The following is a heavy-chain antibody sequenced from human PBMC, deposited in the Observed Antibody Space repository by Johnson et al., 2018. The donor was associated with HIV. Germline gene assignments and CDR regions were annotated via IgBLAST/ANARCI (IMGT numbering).Heavy chain of an antibody. Sequence: VQLVESGGGLVQPGGSLRLSCAASGFTFSSYAMSWVRQAPGKGLEWVSGISWNSGSIGYADSVKGRFTISRDNAKNSLYLQMNSLRAEDTALYYCAKDCSISSWSPACPFDIWGQGTMVTVSS. J-gene: IGHJ3*02. CDR3: AKDCSISSWSPACPFDI. CDR2: ISWNSGSI. D-gene: IGHD6-13*01. V-gene: IGHV3-9*01. CDR1: GFTFSSYA.